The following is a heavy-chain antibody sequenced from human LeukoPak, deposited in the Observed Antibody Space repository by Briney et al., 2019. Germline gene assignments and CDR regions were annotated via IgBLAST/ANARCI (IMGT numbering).Heavy chain of an antibody. Sequence: PGGSLGLSCAASGFTFSSYKMIWVRQAPGKGLEWVSYITTSGTTTYYADSLKGRFTISRDNAKNSLYLQMNSLRAEDTAVYYCARLIFHSLAVFDYWGQGTLVTVSS. CDR3: ARLIFHSLAVFDY. CDR2: ITTSGTTT. V-gene: IGHV3-48*03. CDR1: GFTFSSYK. J-gene: IGHJ4*02. D-gene: IGHD3-3*01.